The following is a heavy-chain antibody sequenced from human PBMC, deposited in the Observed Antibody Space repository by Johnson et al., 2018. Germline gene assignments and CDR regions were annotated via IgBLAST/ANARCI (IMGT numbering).Heavy chain of an antibody. D-gene: IGHD3-3*01. J-gene: IGHJ6*03. CDR2: IRSKAYGGTT. CDR3: TRDRTEWVGIKSDYFYYMDV. Sequence: VQLVQSGGGLVQPGRSLGVTCTASGFIFGDYAMSWFRQAPGKGLEWVGFIRSKAYGGTTEYAASVKGRFTISSDDSKSIAYPQMNSLQTEDTAVYYCTRDRTEWVGIKSDYFYYMDVWGKGTTVTVSS. CDR1: GFIFGDYA. V-gene: IGHV3-49*03.